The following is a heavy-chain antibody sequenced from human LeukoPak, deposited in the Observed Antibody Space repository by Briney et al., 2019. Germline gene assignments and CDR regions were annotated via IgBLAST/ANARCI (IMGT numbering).Heavy chain of an antibody. CDR1: GFTFSSSW. CDR3: ARGGRPDY. Sequence: GGSLRLSCATSGFTFSSSWMSWVRRAPGRGLECVANIKEDGREKYYVDSVKGRFTISRDNAKNSLYLQMSSLRAEDTAVYYCARGGRPDYWGQGTLVTVSS. J-gene: IGHJ4*02. CDR2: IKEDGREK. D-gene: IGHD3-10*01. V-gene: IGHV3-7*01.